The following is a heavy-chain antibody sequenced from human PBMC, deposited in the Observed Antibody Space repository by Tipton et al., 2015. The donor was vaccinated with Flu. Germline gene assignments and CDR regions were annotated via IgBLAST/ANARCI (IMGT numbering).Heavy chain of an antibody. D-gene: IGHD3-9*01. V-gene: IGHV3-23*01. J-gene: IGHJ4*02. CDR2: ISGSGGST. Sequence: CAASGFTFSSYAMSWVCQAPGKGLEWVSAISGSGGSTYYADSVKGRFTISRDNSKNTLYLQMNSLRAEDTAVYYCAAFPILTGYLEHFDYWGQGTLVTVSS. CDR1: GFTFSSYA. CDR3: AAFPILTGYLEHFDY.